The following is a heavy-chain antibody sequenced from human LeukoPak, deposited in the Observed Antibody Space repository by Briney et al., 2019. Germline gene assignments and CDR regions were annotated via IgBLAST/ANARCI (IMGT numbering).Heavy chain of an antibody. V-gene: IGHV3-21*04. CDR1: GFTFGSYS. CDR3: AKDASVGTYLGAFHV. CDR2: ISSSSSYI. Sequence: GGSLRLSCAASGFTFGSYSMNWVRQAPGKGLEWVSSISSSSSYIYYADSVKGRFTISRDNSKNTFYVHMNSLRPEDTALYYCAKDASVGTYLGAFHVWGQGTMVTVSS. D-gene: IGHD1-26*01. J-gene: IGHJ3*01.